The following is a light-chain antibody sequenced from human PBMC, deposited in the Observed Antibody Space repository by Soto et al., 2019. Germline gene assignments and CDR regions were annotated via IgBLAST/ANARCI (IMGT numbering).Light chain of an antibody. CDR1: QSISSY. CDR3: QQSFSAPWT. CDR2: AAS. J-gene: IGKJ1*01. V-gene: IGKV1-39*01. Sequence: DIQMTQSPSSLSASVGDRVTITCRASQSISSYLNWYQQKPGKVPTLLIYAASSLQGGVPSRFSGSGSGTDFTLTISSLQPEDFATYYCQQSFSAPWTFGQGTKVEIK.